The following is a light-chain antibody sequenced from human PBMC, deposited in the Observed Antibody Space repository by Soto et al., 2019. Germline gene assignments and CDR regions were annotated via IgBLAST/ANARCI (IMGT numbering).Light chain of an antibody. CDR3: QQYYNTFPT. CDR2: WAS. V-gene: IGKV4-1*01. J-gene: IGKJ1*01. Sequence: DIVMTQSPDSLAVSLGERATINCKSSETILYTPNNNNYLAWFQKKPGQPPRLLIYWASTRQSGVPDRFSGSGSGTEFTLTISSLQAEDVAVYYCQQYYNTFPTFGQGTKVAIK. CDR1: ETILYTPNNNNY.